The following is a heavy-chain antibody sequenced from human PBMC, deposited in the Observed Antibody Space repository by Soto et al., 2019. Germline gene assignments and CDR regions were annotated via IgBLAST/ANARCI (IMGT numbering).Heavy chain of an antibody. V-gene: IGHV3-7*01. CDR2: IKEDGSEK. CDR1: GFTFSRYW. D-gene: IGHD4-4*01. J-gene: IGHJ4*02. Sequence: HPGGSLRLSCVVSGFTFSRYWMSWVRQAPGKGLEWVANIKEDGSEKYYVDSVRGRFTISRDNTKNSLYLQMSSLRAEDTAVYYCARDMDDSSDYGDYWGQGTLVTVSS. CDR3: ARDMDDSSDYGDY.